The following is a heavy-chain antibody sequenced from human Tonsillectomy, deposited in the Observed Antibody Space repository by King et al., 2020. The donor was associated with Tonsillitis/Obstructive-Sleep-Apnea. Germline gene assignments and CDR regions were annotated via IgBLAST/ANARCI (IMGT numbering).Heavy chain of an antibody. Sequence: VQLQESGPGRVKPSETLSLTCTVSGGSISSYYWSWIRQPPGKGLEWIGYIYYSGITNSNPSLKSRVAISVATSKNQFSLRLTSVTAADTAVYYWASSEYSGHDYGYWGQGTLVTVSS. CDR3: ASSEYSGHDYGY. CDR2: IYYSGIT. D-gene: IGHD5-12*01. V-gene: IGHV4-59*01. J-gene: IGHJ4*02. CDR1: GGSISSYY.